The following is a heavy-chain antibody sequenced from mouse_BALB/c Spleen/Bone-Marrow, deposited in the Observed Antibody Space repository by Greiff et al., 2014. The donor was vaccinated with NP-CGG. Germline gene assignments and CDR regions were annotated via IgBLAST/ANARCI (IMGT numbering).Heavy chain of an antibody. CDR1: GFSLASYG. CDR3: ARGSYFYSMDY. J-gene: IGHJ4*01. CDR2: MWAGGST. V-gene: IGHV2-9*02. Sequence: VQVVESGPGLVAPSQSLSITCTISGFSLASYGVHWVRQPPGKGLEWLGVMWAGGSTNYNSALMSKLSISKDNSESQVFLKMNSLQTHDTAMYYCARGSYFYSMDYWGQGTSVTVSS.